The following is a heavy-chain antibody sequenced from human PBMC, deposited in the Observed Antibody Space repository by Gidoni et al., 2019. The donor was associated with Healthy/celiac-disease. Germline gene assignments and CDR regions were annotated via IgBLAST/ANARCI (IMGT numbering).Heavy chain of an antibody. Sequence: QVQLVASGGGVVQPGRSLRLSCAASGFTFSSYAMHWVRQAPGKGLEWVAVISYDGSNKYYADSVKGRFTISRDNSKNTLYLQMNSLRAEDTAVYYCAREVASHCYDYWGQGTLVTVSS. CDR1: GFTFSSYA. J-gene: IGHJ4*02. CDR3: AREVASHCYDY. D-gene: IGHD2-2*01. V-gene: IGHV3-30-3*01. CDR2: ISYDGSNK.